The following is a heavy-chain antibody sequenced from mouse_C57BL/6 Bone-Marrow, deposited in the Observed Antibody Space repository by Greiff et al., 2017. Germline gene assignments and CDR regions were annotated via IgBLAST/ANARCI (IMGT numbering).Heavy chain of an antibody. V-gene: IGHV3-6*01. Sequence: EVQLQESGPGLVKPSQSLSLTCSVTGYSFTSGYYWNWIRQFPGNKQGWMGYISYDGSNNYNPSLKNRISITRDTSTNQFFLQLNSVTTEDTATYYWAREPHYCGTREFAYWGQGTLVTVSA. CDR1: GYSFTSGYY. CDR2: ISYDGSN. CDR3: AREPHYCGTREFAY. D-gene: IGHD1-2*01. J-gene: IGHJ3*01.